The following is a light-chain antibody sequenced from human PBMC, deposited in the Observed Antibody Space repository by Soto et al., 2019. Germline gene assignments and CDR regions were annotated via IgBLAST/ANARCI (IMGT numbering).Light chain of an antibody. CDR2: DVN. Sequence: QSALTQPRSVSGSPGQSVTLSCTGTSSDVGGYHYVSWYQHHPGKAPKIIIYDVNKRPSGVPDRFSGSKSGNTASLTISGLQTEDEADYYCCSYAGSYTVVFGGGTKLTVL. J-gene: IGLJ2*01. CDR3: CSYAGSYTVV. V-gene: IGLV2-11*01. CDR1: SSDVGGYHY.